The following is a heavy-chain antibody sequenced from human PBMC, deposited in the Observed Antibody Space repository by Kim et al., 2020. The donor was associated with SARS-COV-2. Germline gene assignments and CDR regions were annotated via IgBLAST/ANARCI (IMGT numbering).Heavy chain of an antibody. J-gene: IGHJ4*01. V-gene: IGHV3-23*01. CDR2: IWASGGST. CDR3: AKSVVASGGWHGVDY. D-gene: IGHD2-15*01. Sequence: GGSLRLSCAASGFTFNTYAMSWVRQAPGKGLEWVSVIWASGGSTYYADSVKGRFTISRDTSKNTLYLQMNSLRVEDTAVYYCAKSVVASGGWHGVDYWG. CDR1: GFTFNTYA.